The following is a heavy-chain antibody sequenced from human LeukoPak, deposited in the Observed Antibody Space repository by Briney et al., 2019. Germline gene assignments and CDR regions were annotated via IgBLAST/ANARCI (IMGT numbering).Heavy chain of an antibody. V-gene: IGHV4-30-4*01. Sequence: PSETLSLTCTVSSGSIGSGNFYWSWIRQPPGKGLEWIGYIYYSGSTYYNPSLKSRVTISVDTSKNQFSLKLSSVTAADTAVYYCARVMEGPPLTTDVDAFDIWGQGTMVTVSS. CDR3: ARVMEGPPLTTDVDAFDI. CDR2: IYYSGST. D-gene: IGHD4-11*01. CDR1: SGSIGSGNFY. J-gene: IGHJ3*02.